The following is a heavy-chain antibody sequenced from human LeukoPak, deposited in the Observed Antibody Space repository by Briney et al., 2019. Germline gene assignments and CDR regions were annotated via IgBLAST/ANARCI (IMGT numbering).Heavy chain of an antibody. Sequence: PSETLSLTCTVSGGSISSGGYYWSWIRQHPGKGLEWIGHIYYSGTSLYNPSLTSRVTISVDTSKNQFSLKLTSVNDADTAVYYCARIERSSYSLGFDYWGQGTLVTVSS. V-gene: IGHV4-31*03. CDR3: ARIERSSYSLGFDY. J-gene: IGHJ4*02. CDR1: GGSISSGGYY. D-gene: IGHD6-6*01. CDR2: IYYSGTS.